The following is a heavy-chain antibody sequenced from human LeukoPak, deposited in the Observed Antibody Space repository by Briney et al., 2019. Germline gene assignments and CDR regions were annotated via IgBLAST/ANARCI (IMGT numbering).Heavy chain of an antibody. CDR2: ISGRGDGT. Sequence: GGSLRLSCTASGFTFSTYGMSWVRQAPGKGLEWVSGISGRGDGTYYADSVKGRFTISRDNSKDTLYMQVNSLRVEDTAVYYCAKGGWSGSPLNWFDPWGQGTLVTVFS. CDR1: GFTFSTYG. CDR3: AKGGWSGSPLNWFDP. D-gene: IGHD3-3*01. J-gene: IGHJ5*02. V-gene: IGHV3-23*01.